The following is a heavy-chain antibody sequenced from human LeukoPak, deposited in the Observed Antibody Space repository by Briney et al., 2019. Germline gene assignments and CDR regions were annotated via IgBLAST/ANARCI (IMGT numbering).Heavy chain of an antibody. CDR2: VDHTGST. V-gene: IGHV4-59*01. D-gene: IGHD4-11*01. CDR3: ARGRVSSSTWYSTYYYYFYMDV. J-gene: IGHJ6*03. CDR1: DDSITMYY. Sequence: ASETLSLTCSVSDDSITMYYWTWIRQPPGKGLEWIGYVDHTGSTNFNPSLNGRVSISRDTSKNLFSLRLRSVTAADTAVYFCARGRVSSSTWYSTYYYYFYMDVWGKGTTVTVSS.